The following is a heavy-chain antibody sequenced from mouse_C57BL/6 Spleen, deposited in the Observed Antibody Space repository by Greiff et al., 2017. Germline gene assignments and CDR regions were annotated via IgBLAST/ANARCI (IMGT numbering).Heavy chain of an antibody. J-gene: IGHJ1*03. CDR3: ARGGLWLRGGYFDV. CDR2: INPNNGGT. Sequence: EVKLQQSGPELVKPGASVKIPCKASGYTFTDYNMDWVKQSHGQSLEWIGDINPNNGGTIYNQKFKGKATLTVDKSSSTAYMALRSLTSEDTAVYYCARGGLWLRGGYFDVWGTGTTVTVSS. CDR1: GYTFTDYN. D-gene: IGHD2-2*01. V-gene: IGHV1-18*01.